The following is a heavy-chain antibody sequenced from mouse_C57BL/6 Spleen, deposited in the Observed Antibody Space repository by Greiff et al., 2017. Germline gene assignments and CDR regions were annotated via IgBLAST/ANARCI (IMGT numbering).Heavy chain of an antibody. CDR3: TYGPFDY. Sequence: VQLQQSGAELVRPGASVKLSCTASGFNIKDGYMHWVKQRPEQGLEWIGWIDPENGDTEYASKFQGKATITADTSSNTAYLQLSSLTSEDTAVYYCTYGPFDYWGQGTTLTVSS. D-gene: IGHD1-1*01. V-gene: IGHV14-4*01. CDR2: IDPENGDT. J-gene: IGHJ2*01. CDR1: GFNIKDGY.